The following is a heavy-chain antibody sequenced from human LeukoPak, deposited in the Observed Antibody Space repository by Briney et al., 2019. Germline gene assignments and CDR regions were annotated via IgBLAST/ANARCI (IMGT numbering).Heavy chain of an antibody. CDR1: AFTFSNYA. D-gene: IGHD3-10*01. V-gene: IGHV3-23*01. CDR3: AKAYYYGSGSNYKSFDY. Sequence: GGSLRLSCAASAFTFSNYAMSWVRQSPGKGLEWVSAITGSGGSTFYADSVRGRFTISRDNSKNTLYLQMDSLRAEDTAVYYCAKAYYYGSGSNYKSFDYWGQGTLVTVSS. J-gene: IGHJ4*02. CDR2: ITGSGGST.